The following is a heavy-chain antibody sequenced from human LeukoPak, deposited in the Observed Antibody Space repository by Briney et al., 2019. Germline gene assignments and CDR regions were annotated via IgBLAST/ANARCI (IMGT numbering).Heavy chain of an antibody. CDR3: ARGRYCSADICSGGDAFDI. D-gene: IGHD2-15*01. Sequence: SETLSLTCTVSGGSITSYYWSWIRQPAGKGLEWIGRIYTRGSTNYNPSLKSRVTMSVDTSKNQFSLKLSSVTAADTAVYYCARGRYCSADICSGGDAFDIWGQGTMVSVSS. J-gene: IGHJ3*02. CDR2: IYTRGST. V-gene: IGHV4-4*07. CDR1: GGSITSYY.